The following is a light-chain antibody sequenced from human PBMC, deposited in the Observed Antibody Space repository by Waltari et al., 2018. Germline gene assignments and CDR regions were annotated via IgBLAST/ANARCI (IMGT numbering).Light chain of an antibody. CDR3: QSVDSTGSYVV. CDR1: ALPKRY. Sequence: SDDLTQPPSVSVSPGQTARITCSGDALPKRYAYWYQQKPGQAPVLMIFKDSERPSGSPERCSGSSSGTMGTLTISGVQAEDEADYYCQSVDSTGSYVVFGGGTKLTVL. V-gene: IGLV3-25*03. CDR2: KDS. J-gene: IGLJ2*01.